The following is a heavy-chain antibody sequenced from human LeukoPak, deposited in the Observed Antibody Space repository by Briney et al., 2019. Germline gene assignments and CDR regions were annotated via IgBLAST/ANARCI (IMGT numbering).Heavy chain of an antibody. J-gene: IGHJ5*02. CDR3: ARGLWNYQFDP. D-gene: IGHD1-7*01. CDR2: ISAYNGNT. Sequence: ASVKVSCKASGYTFTGYYMHWVRQAPGQGLEWMGWISAYNGNTNYAQKLQGRVTMTTDTSTSTAYMELRSLRSDDTAVYYCARGLWNYQFDPWGQGTLVTVSS. V-gene: IGHV1-18*04. CDR1: GYTFTGYY.